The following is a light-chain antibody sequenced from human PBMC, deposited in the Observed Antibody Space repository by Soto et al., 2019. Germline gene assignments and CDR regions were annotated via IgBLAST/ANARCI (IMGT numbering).Light chain of an antibody. CDR1: QSVSGY. V-gene: IGKV3-20*01. J-gene: IGKJ1*01. CDR3: QQYGRSPWT. CDR2: GAS. Sequence: IVMTQSPGTVSVFPGETVTLSCRASQSVSGYLDWFHQKPGQAPRLVIYGASSRATGIPDRFSGSGSGTDFTLTISRLEPEDFAVYYCQQYGRSPWTFGQGTKVDIK.